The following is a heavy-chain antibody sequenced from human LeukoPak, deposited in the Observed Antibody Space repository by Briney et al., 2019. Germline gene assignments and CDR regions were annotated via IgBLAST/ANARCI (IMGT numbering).Heavy chain of an antibody. CDR2: IYYTGST. CDR1: GGSISSSSYY. Sequence: PSETLSLTCTVSGGSISSSSYYWSWIRQPPGKGLEFIGYIYYTGSTSYNPSLKSRVTISVDTSKNQFSLKLTSVTAADTAVYFCARTYGDYRFDYWGQGTLVTVSS. D-gene: IGHD4-17*01. V-gene: IGHV4-61*01. J-gene: IGHJ4*02. CDR3: ARTYGDYRFDY.